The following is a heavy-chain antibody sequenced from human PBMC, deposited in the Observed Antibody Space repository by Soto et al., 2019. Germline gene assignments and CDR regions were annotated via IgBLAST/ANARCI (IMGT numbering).Heavy chain of an antibody. CDR3: ARHGIRGTTSTMNWFDP. CDR2: IDPSDSYT. D-gene: IGHD1-7*01. Sequence: GESLKISCQTAGYTFDSNWIGWVRQMPGKGLEWMGRIDPSDSYTNYSPSFQGHVTISVDKSISIAYLQWSSLKASDTAMYYCARHGIRGTTSTMNWFDPWGQGTLVTVSS. CDR1: GYTFDSNW. V-gene: IGHV5-10-1*01. J-gene: IGHJ5*02.